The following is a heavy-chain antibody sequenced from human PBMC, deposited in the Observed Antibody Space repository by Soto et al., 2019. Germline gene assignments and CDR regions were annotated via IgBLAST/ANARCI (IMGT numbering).Heavy chain of an antibody. CDR3: AREFIVVVVAATMRWFDP. J-gene: IGHJ5*02. CDR1: GGSFSGYY. D-gene: IGHD2-15*01. Sequence: PSETLSLTCAVYGGSFSGYYWSWIRQPPGKGLEWIGEINHSGSTNYNPSLKSRVTISVDTSKNQFSLKLSSVTAADTAVYYCAREFIVVVVAATMRWFDPWGQGTLVTVSS. V-gene: IGHV4-34*01. CDR2: INHSGST.